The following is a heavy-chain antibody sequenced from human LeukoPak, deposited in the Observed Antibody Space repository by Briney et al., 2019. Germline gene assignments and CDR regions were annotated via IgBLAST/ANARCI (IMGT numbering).Heavy chain of an antibody. CDR1: GGSISSLIYY. J-gene: IGHJ2*01. D-gene: IGHD5-18*01. V-gene: IGHV4-39*07. CDR3: AIDPWIQHYWYFDL. CDR2: IHYSGST. Sequence: ASETQSLTCTVSGGSISSLIYYWGWIRQPPGKGLEWIGSIHYSGSTYYSPSLKSRVTISVDTSRNQFSLKLTSVTAADTAVYYCAIDPWIQHYWYFDLWGRGTLVTVSS.